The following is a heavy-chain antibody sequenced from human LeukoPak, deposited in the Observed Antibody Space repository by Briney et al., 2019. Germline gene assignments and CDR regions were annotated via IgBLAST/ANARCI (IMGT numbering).Heavy chain of an antibody. CDR1: GGSFSGYY. J-gene: IGHJ4*02. D-gene: IGHD6-6*01. CDR3: ARIGYSSSSSSLDY. V-gene: IGHV4-34*01. CDR2: INHSGST. Sequence: SETLSLTCAVYGGSFSGYYWSWIRQPPGKGLEWIGEINHSGSTNYNPSLKSRVTISVDTSKNQFSLKLSSVTAADTAVYYCARIGYSSSSSSLDYWGQGTLVTVSS.